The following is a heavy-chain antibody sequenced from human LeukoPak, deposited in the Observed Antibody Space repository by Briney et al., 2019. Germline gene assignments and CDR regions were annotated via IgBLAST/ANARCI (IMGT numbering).Heavy chain of an antibody. CDR2: ITSDSNNI. D-gene: IGHD2-8*01. J-gene: IGHJ4*02. CDR1: GFAFSTYA. Sequence: GGSLRLSCAASGFAFSTYAMNWVRQAPGKGLEWVSFITSDSNNIYYADSMKGRFTISRDNAENSLYLQMNNLSAEDTAVYYCARDKMGGSFDYWGQGTLVTVSS. V-gene: IGHV3-48*01. CDR3: ARDKMGGSFDY.